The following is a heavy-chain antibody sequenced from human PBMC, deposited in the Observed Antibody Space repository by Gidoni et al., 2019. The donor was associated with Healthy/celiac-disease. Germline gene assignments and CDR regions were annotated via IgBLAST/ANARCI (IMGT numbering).Heavy chain of an antibody. V-gene: IGHV3-48*01. CDR3: ARGCSGGSFYSVRAYYYYYMDV. CDR2: LSSSRSTI. J-gene: IGHJ6*03. Sequence: EVQLVESGGGLVQPGGSLRLSCAAPGSTFSSDSMNWVRQAPGNGLVCVSFLSSSRSTIYYADSWKCRFTISRDNSKNALYLQLNSLRAEYTAVYYCARGCSGGSFYSVRAYYYYYMDVWGKGTTVTVSS. CDR1: GSTFSSDS. D-gene: IGHD2-15*01.